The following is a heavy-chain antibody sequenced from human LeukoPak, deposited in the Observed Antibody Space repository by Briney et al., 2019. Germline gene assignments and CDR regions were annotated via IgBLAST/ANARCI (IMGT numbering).Heavy chain of an antibody. Sequence: GGSLRLSCAASGFTVSSNYMSWVRQAPGKGLEWVSVIYSGGSTYYADSVKGRFTISRDNSKNTLYLQMNSLRAEDTAVYYCARVQAGIRNYYNYYMDVWGKGTTVTVSS. J-gene: IGHJ6*03. D-gene: IGHD3-10*01. CDR3: ARVQAGIRNYYNYYMDV. V-gene: IGHV3-53*01. CDR2: IYSGGST. CDR1: GFTVSSNY.